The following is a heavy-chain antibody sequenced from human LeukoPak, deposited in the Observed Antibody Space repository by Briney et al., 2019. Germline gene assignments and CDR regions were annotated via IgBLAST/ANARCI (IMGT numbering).Heavy chain of an antibody. CDR1: GYTFTSYY. J-gene: IGHJ4*02. V-gene: IGHV1-69*13. Sequence: SVKVSCEASGYTFTSYYMHWVRQAPGQGLEWVGGIILIFGTANYAQKFQGRVTITADESTNTAYMELSSLRSEDAAVYYCARGEVPPHYFDYWGQGTLVTVSS. CDR3: ARGEVPPHYFDY. CDR2: IILIFGTA.